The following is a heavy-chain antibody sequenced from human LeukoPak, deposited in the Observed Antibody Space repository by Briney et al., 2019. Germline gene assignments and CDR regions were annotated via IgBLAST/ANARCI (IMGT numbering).Heavy chain of an antibody. V-gene: IGHV3-23*01. CDR1: GFTFGKYW. CDR3: AKYGPQDSGSSHFDY. Sequence: GGSLRLSCVASGFTFGKYWMSWVRQVPGKGLEWVSGISASGGSTHYADSVKGRFTTSRDNSKNTLFLQMNSLRAEDTAIYYCAKYGPQDSGSSHFDYWGQGALVTVSS. J-gene: IGHJ4*02. CDR2: ISASGGST. D-gene: IGHD1-26*01.